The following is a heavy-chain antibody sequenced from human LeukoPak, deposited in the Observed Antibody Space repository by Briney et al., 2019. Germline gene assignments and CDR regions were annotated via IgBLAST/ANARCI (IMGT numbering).Heavy chain of an antibody. CDR2: ISGSGGST. CDR1: GFTFYDYD. J-gene: IGHJ4*02. Sequence: PGRSLRLSCAASGFTFYDYDMHWVRQAPGKGLEWVSAISGSGGSTYYADSVKGRFTISRDNSKNTLYLQMNSLRAEDTAVYYCARQYDILTGYYDYWGQGTLVTVSS. V-gene: IGHV3-23*01. CDR3: ARQYDILTGYYDY. D-gene: IGHD3-9*01.